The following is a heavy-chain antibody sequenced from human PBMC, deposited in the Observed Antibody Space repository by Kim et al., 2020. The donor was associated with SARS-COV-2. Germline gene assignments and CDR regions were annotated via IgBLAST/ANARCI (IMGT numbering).Heavy chain of an antibody. J-gene: IGHJ4*02. Sequence: GGSLRLSCAASGFTFSSYSMNWVRQAPGKGLEWVSSISSSSSYIYYADSVKGRFTISRDNAKNSLYLQMNSLRAEDTAVYYCARDLSLGEYSYAYYFDYWGQGTLVTVSS. CDR3: ARDLSLGEYSYAYYFDY. V-gene: IGHV3-21*01. CDR1: GFTFSSYS. D-gene: IGHD5-18*01. CDR2: ISSSSSYI.